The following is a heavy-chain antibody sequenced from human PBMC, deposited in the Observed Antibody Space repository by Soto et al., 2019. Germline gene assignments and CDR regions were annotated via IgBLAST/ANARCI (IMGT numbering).Heavy chain of an antibody. D-gene: IGHD2-15*01. CDR3: ASRYCSGGSCRRGPIDY. CDR2: IIPIFGTA. V-gene: IGHV1-69*13. Sequence: SVKVSCEASGGTFSSYAISWVRQAPGQGLEWMGGIIPIFGTANYAQKFQGRVTITADESTSTAYMELSSLRSEDTAVYYCASRYCSGGSCRRGPIDYWGQGTLVTVSS. J-gene: IGHJ4*02. CDR1: GGTFSSYA.